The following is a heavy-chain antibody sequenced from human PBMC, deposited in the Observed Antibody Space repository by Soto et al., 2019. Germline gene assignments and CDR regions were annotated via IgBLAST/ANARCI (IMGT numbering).Heavy chain of an antibody. V-gene: IGHV3-48*01. CDR2: ISSSSSTI. Sequence: GGSLRLSCAASGFTFSSYSMNWVRQAPGKGLEWVSYISSSSSTIYYADSVKGRFTISRDNAKNSLYLQMNSLRAEDTAVYYCARDQGPHTGTIDYWGQGTLVTVSS. D-gene: IGHD1-1*01. CDR1: GFTFSSYS. J-gene: IGHJ4*02. CDR3: ARDQGPHTGTIDY.